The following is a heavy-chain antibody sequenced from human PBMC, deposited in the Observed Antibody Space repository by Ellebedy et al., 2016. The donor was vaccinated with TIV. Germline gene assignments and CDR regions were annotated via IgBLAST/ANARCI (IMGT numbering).Heavy chain of an antibody. CDR2: FYHGGSS. Sequence: SETLSLTXSVSGASISSSSYYWGWIRQPPGKGLEWIGSFYHGGSSYYNPSLKSRVIISEDTSKNQFSLTLNSVTAADTAVYYCVVIYSSNTYRDYWGQGTLVTVSS. D-gene: IGHD4-11*01. CDR1: GASISSSSYY. CDR3: VVIYSSNTYRDY. J-gene: IGHJ4*02. V-gene: IGHV4-39*07.